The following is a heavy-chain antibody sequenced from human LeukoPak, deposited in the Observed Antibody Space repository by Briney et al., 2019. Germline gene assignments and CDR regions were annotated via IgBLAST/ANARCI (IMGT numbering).Heavy chain of an antibody. J-gene: IGHJ4*02. Sequence: ASVKVSCKASGYTFTSYDIDWVRQATGQGLEWMGWMNPNSGNTGYAQKFQGRVTMTRNTSISTAYMELSSLGSEDTAVYYCARGRGYRSSWYAGIVGATRRDYYFDYWGQGTLVTVSS. D-gene: IGHD6-13*01. CDR1: GYTFTSYD. V-gene: IGHV1-8*01. CDR3: ARGRGYRSSWYAGIVGATRRDYYFDY. CDR2: MNPNSGNT.